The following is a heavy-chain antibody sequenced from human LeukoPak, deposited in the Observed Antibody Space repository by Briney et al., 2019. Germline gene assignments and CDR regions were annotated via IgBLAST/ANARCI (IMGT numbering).Heavy chain of an antibody. J-gene: IGHJ4*02. V-gene: IGHV1-2*06. D-gene: IGHD5-24*01. Sequence: ASVKVSCEASGYTFTGYYIHGVRQAPGQGLEWMGRINPNSGGTNYAQKFQGRVTMTRDTSISAVYMELSRLRSDDTAVYYCARDGRDGYNLVHYWGQGTLVTVSS. CDR3: ARDGRDGYNLVHY. CDR1: GYTFTGYY. CDR2: INPNSGGT.